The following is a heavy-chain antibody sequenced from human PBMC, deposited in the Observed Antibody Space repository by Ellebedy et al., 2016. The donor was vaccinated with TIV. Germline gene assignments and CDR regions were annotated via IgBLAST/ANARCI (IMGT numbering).Heavy chain of an antibody. J-gene: IGHJ4*02. CDR2: RYYSGPT. V-gene: IGHV4-39*07. Sequence: SETLSLXXVVSGGSISTSRYYWGWLRQTPGKGLEWIGNRYYSGPTFYNPSLKSRASITIDTSKNHFSLKLKSVTAADTAVYYCARVVYFGSGSYSYFDFWGQGTLVTVSS. D-gene: IGHD3-10*01. CDR3: ARVVYFGSGSYSYFDF. CDR1: GGSISTSRYY.